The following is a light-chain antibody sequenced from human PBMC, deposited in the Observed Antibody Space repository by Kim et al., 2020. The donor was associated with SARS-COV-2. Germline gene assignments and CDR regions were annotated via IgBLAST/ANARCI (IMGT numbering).Light chain of an antibody. Sequence: SASLGDRVTITCRASQSISSWLAWYQQKPGKAPKLLFYKASSLESGVPSRFSGSGSGTEFTLTISSLQTDDFATYYCQQYNSYSYTFGQGTKLEI. CDR3: QQYNSYSYT. CDR1: QSISSW. J-gene: IGKJ2*01. V-gene: IGKV1-5*03. CDR2: KAS.